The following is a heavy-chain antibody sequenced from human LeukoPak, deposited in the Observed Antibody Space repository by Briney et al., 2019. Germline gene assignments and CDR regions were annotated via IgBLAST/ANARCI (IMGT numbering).Heavy chain of an antibody. Sequence: SVKVSCKASGGTFSSYAISWVRQAPGQGLEWMGRIIPILGIANYAQKFQGRVTITADKSTSTAYMELSSLRSEDTAVYYCARDRGSMVREYYGMDVWGQGTTVTVSS. J-gene: IGHJ6*02. D-gene: IGHD3-10*01. CDR2: IIPILGIA. V-gene: IGHV1-69*04. CDR1: GGTFSSYA. CDR3: ARDRGSMVREYYGMDV.